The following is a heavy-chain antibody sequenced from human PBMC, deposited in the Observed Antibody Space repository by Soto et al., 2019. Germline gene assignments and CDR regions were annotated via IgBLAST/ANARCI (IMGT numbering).Heavy chain of an antibody. CDR1: GDSVSSNSAT. Sequence: SQTLSLTCAISGDSVSSNSATWNWIRQSQSRGLEWLGRTYYRSKWYNDYAVSVKSRITINPDTSKNQFSLQLNSVTPEDTAVYYCARELTAPGTFWFDPWGQGTQVTVSS. D-gene: IGHD6-13*01. CDR2: TYYRSKWYN. V-gene: IGHV6-1*01. J-gene: IGHJ5*02. CDR3: ARELTAPGTFWFDP.